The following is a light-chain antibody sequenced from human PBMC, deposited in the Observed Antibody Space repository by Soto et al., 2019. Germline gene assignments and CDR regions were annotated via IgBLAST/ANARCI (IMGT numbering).Light chain of an antibody. CDR1: QGISIW. CDR2: TAS. V-gene: IGKV1-12*01. J-gene: IGKJ4*01. Sequence: DIQMTQSPSSVSASVGDRVTITCRASQGISIWLAWYQQNPGKAPKVLIYTASSLESGGPSRFSGSGSGTDFTLTFSSLQPKDLATYYCQQTTSLPLPFGGGTKV. CDR3: QQTTSLPLP.